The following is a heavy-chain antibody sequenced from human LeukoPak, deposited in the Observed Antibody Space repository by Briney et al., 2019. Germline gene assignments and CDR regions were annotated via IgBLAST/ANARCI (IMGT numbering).Heavy chain of an antibody. J-gene: IGHJ4*02. V-gene: IGHV3-23*01. D-gene: IGHD3-22*01. CDR3: AKDLGFYDSSGYYYEVY. CDR2: ISGSGGST. Sequence: GGSLRLSCAASGFTFSSYAMSWVRQAPGKGLEWVSAISGSGGSTYYADFVKGRFTISRDNSKNTLYLQMNRLRAEDTAVYYCAKDLGFYDSSGYYYEVYWGQGTLVTVSS. CDR1: GFTFSSYA.